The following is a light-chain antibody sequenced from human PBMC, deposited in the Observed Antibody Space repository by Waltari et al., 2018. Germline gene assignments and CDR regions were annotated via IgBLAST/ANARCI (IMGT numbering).Light chain of an antibody. J-gene: IGKJ4*01. Sequence: DIHMTQSPSSLSAPVSDIVTITCQASQDIKQSLNWFHQKPGTAPEVLIFDASNSQTGAPSRFSGSGSGTDFTFTISSLQPEDMGTYYCQQYHSVPLTFGGGTTVEIK. CDR1: QDIKQS. CDR2: DAS. CDR3: QQYHSVPLT. V-gene: IGKV1-33*01.